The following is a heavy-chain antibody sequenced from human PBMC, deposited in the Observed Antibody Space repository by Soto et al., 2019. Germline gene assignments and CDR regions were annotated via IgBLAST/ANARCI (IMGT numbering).Heavy chain of an antibody. CDR3: ARGIKYGDDSGWIEP. D-gene: IGHD4-17*01. CDR2: INPNSGNT. CDR1: GYIFTNYA. Sequence: QVQLVQSGAEVKKPGASVKVSCKASGYIFTNYAIHWVRQATGQGLEYLGWINPNSGNTGYVQKFKGRVTMTRNTSINTAYMELNSLRSEDTAVYYCARGIKYGDDSGWIEPWGQGTLGTVSS. V-gene: IGHV1-8*01. J-gene: IGHJ5*02.